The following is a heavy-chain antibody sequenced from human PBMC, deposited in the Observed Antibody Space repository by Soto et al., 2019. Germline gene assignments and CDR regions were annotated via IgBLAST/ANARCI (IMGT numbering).Heavy chain of an antibody. CDR2: IIPILGIA. CDR1: GGTFSSYT. Sequence: SVKVSCKASGGTFSSYTISWVRQAPGQGLEWMGRIIPILGIANYAQKFQGRVTITADKSTSTAYMELSSLRSEDTAVYYCAIETRTIFGVVTEYYFDYWGQGTLVTVSS. J-gene: IGHJ4*02. D-gene: IGHD3-3*01. V-gene: IGHV1-69*02. CDR3: AIETRTIFGVVTEYYFDY.